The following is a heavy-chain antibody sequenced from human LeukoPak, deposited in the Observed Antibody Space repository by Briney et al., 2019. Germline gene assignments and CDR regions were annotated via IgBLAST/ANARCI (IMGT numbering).Heavy chain of an antibody. CDR3: ARGEGGGDFDY. V-gene: IGHV4-34*01. CDR2: INDSGST. D-gene: IGHD3-16*01. J-gene: IGHJ4*02. CDR1: GGSFGGYY. Sequence: SETLSLTCSVYGGSFGGYYWSWIRHPPGKGLEWIGEINDSGSTNYIPSLKSRVNILVDRSKNQFSLKLSSVTAADKAVYYCARGEGGGDFDYWGQGTLVTVSS.